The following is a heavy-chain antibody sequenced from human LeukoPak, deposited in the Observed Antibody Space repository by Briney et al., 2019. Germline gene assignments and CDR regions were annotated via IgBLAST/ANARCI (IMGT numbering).Heavy chain of an antibody. V-gene: IGHV3-21*04. Sequence: GGSLRLSCAASGLTFSSYTMNWVRQAPGKGLEWVSSISSSSSYIYYADSVKGRFTISRDNAKNSLYLQMNSLRAEDTALYYCAKDIESRDSSGYYYDWGQGTLVTVSS. CDR2: ISSSSSYI. J-gene: IGHJ4*02. D-gene: IGHD3-22*01. CDR1: GLTFSSYT. CDR3: AKDIESRDSSGYYYD.